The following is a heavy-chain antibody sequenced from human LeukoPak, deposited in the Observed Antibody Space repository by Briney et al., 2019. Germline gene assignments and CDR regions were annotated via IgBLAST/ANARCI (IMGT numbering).Heavy chain of an antibody. CDR1: GGSFSGYY. Sequence: SETLSLTCAVYGGSFSGYYWSWIRQPPGKGLEWIGEINHSGSTNYNPSLKSRVTISVDTSKNQFSLKLSSVTAADTAVYYCARESGEWLVGAFDIWGQGTMVTVSS. CDR2: INHSGST. J-gene: IGHJ3*02. V-gene: IGHV4-34*01. CDR3: ARESGEWLVGAFDI. D-gene: IGHD3-3*01.